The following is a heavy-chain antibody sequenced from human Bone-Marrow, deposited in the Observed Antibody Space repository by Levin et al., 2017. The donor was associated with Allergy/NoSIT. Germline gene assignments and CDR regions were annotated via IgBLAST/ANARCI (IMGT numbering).Heavy chain of an antibody. CDR3: ARGYSGYYFDY. D-gene: IGHD5-12*01. CDR2: ISYDGKNK. V-gene: IGHV3-30*04. Sequence: SCAASAFTFTSYNMHWVRQAPGKGLEWVALISYDGKNKYYADSVKGRFTISRDSSKNTLYLEMNSLRGEDTAAYYCARGYSGYYFDYWGQGTLVTVSS. J-gene: IGHJ4*02. CDR1: AFTFTSYN.